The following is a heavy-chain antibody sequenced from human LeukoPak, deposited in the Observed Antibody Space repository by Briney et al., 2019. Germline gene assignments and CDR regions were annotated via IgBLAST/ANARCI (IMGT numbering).Heavy chain of an antibody. CDR2: IYTSGST. CDR1: GGSISSYY. CDR3: GRDEITYFDWQGGGLYNWFDP. J-gene: IGHJ5*02. V-gene: IGHV4-4*07. D-gene: IGHD3-9*01. Sequence: PSETLSLTCTVSGGSISSYYWSWIRQPAGKGLEWIGRIYTSGSTNYNPSLKSRLTLSVDTSKNQFSLKLSSVTAADTAVYYCGRDEITYFDWQGGGLYNWFDPWGQGTLVTVSS.